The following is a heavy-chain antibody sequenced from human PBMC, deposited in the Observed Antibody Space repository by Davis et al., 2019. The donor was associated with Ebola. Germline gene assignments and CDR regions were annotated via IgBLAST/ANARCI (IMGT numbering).Heavy chain of an antibody. CDR3: ARVSVWFGEVGLQYYFDY. CDR2: IKQDGSGK. J-gene: IGHJ4*02. D-gene: IGHD3-10*01. Sequence: GESLKISCAASGFTFSSYWMSWVRQAPGKGLEWVANIKQDGSGKYSVDSVKGRFTISRDNARNSLFLQMNSLRVQDTAVYYCARVSVWFGEVGLQYYFDYWGQGTLVTVSS. CDR1: GFTFSSYW. V-gene: IGHV3-7*03.